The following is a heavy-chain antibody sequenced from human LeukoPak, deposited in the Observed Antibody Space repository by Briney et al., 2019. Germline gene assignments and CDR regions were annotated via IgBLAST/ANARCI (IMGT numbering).Heavy chain of an antibody. CDR3: ARGTYYDILTGYGPFDY. Sequence: GGSLRLSCAASGFTVSSNCMSWVRQAPGKGLEWVSVIYSGGSTYYADSVKGRFTISRDNSKNTLYLQMNSLRAEDTAVYYCARGTYYDILTGYGPFDYWGQGTLATVSS. V-gene: IGHV3-66*01. J-gene: IGHJ4*02. D-gene: IGHD3-9*01. CDR1: GFTVSSNC. CDR2: IYSGGST.